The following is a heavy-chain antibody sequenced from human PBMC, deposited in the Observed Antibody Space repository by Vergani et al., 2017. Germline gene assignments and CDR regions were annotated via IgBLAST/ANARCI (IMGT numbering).Heavy chain of an antibody. J-gene: IGHJ1*01. Sequence: QVQLQESGPGLVKPSQTLSLTCTVSGGSISSDNYYWSWIRQPPRKGLEWIGYIYYSGFTYYNPSLKSRVSISVDTSKNQFSLKLSSVTAADTAVYYCARYSGGDSEYFQHWGQGTLVTVSS. V-gene: IGHV4-30-4*01. CDR3: ARYSGGDSEYFQH. D-gene: IGHD1-26*01. CDR2: IYYSGFT. CDR1: GGSISSDNYY.